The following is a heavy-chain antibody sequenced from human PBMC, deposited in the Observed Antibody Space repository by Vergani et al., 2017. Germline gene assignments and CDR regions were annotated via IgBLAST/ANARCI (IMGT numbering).Heavy chain of an antibody. CDR2: IYHSGST. V-gene: IGHV4-38-2*02. J-gene: IGHJ5*02. Sequence: QVQLQESGPGLVKPSETLSLTCTVSGYSISSGYSWGWIRQPPGKGLEWIGSIYHSGSTYYNPSLKSRVTISVDTSKNQFSLKLSSVTAADTAVYYCASVLTMVRGVSKPNWFDPWGQGTLVTVSS. D-gene: IGHD3-10*01. CDR3: ASVLTMVRGVSKPNWFDP. CDR1: GYSISSGYS.